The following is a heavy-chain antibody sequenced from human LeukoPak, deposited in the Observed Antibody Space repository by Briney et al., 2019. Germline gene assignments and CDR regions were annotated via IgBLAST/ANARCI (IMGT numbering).Heavy chain of an antibody. CDR1: GGSISSYY. V-gene: IGHV4-59*08. CDR3: ARHPFGELPYYFDY. J-gene: IGHJ4*02. D-gene: IGHD1-26*01. Sequence: SETLSLTCTVSGGSISSYYWSWIRQPPGKGLEWIGYIYYSRSTKYNPSLKSRVTISVDTSKNQFFLKLSSVTAADTAVYYCARHPFGELPYYFDYWGQGTLVTVSS. CDR2: IYYSRST.